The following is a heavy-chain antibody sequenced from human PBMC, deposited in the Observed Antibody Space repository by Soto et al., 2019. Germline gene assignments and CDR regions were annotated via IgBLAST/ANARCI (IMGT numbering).Heavy chain of an antibody. D-gene: IGHD3-22*01. J-gene: IGHJ1*01. V-gene: IGHV3-48*03. CDR3: ARGHPYECHHVTLAY. CDR2: ISSSGTTI. Sequence: GGSLRLSCAVSGFFFSRYEINWVRQAPGKGLEWVSYISSSGTTIYYADSVRGRFTISRDNAKNSLYLQMNSLRADDTAFYYCARGHPYECHHVTLAYWGQGTLVTVSS. CDR1: GFFFSRYE.